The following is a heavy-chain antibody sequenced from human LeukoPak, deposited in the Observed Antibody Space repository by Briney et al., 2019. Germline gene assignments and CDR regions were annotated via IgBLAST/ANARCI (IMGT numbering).Heavy chain of an antibody. CDR1: GFTFSSYA. V-gene: IGHV3-23*01. CDR2: ISGSGGST. D-gene: IGHD6-6*01. J-gene: IGHJ4*02. Sequence: GGSLRLSCAASGFTFSSYAMSWVRQAPGKGLEWVSSISGSGGSTYYTDSVKGRFTISRDNSKNTLYLQMNSLRAEDTAVYYCARHLSIAARPDFDYWGQGTLVTVSS. CDR3: ARHLSIAARPDFDY.